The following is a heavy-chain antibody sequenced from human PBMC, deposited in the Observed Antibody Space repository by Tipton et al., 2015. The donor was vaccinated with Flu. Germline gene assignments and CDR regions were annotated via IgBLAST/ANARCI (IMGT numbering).Heavy chain of an antibody. CDR3: ARGASNGDSFG. CDR2: INHSGST. D-gene: IGHD2-15*01. J-gene: IGHJ4*02. V-gene: IGHV4-34*01. Sequence: LRLSCAVYGGSFSGYYWSWIRQPPGKGLEWIGEINHSGSTNYNPSLKSRVTISVDTSKNQFSLKLSSVTAADTAVYSCARGASNGDSFGWGQGTLVTVSS. CDR1: GGSFSGYY.